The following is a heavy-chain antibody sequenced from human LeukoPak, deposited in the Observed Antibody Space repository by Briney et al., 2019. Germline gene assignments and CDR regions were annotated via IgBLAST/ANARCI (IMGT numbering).Heavy chain of an antibody. V-gene: IGHV3-7*01. Sequence: GGSLRLSCAASGFTFTSAWKSWLRQPPEKGLEWVAHMNEDGSGRFYVDSAKGRFTISRDDTQNSVYLQMNSLRVEDTAVYYCAAWFGESVPWGQGTLVTVSS. D-gene: IGHD3-10*01. CDR2: MNEDGSGR. CDR3: AAWFGESVP. CDR1: GFTFTSAW. J-gene: IGHJ5*02.